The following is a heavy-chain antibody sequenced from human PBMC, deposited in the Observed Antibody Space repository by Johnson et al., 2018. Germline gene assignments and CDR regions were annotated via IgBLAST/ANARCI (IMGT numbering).Heavy chain of an antibody. CDR2: T. Sequence: TGYADSVKGRFTISSDNSKNSLYLQMNSLRAEDTALYYCAKSGWLGWYNWFNPWGQGTLVTVSS. D-gene: IGHD6-19*01. J-gene: IGHJ5*02. CDR3: AKSGWLGWYNWFNP. V-gene: IGHV3-43D*04.